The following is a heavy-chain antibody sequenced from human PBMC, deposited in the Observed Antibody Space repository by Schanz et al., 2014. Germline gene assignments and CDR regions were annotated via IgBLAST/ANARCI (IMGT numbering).Heavy chain of an antibody. Sequence: QVQLVQSGAEVKKPGASVKVSCKASGYTFIDYYMHWVRQAPGQGLEWVGWIDPNGGATNNAQMRQGRDTMTWDRHISTANMELSRLRSDDTAVHYCARENKDYDSILNKFVPYGLDLWGQGTTVTVSS. V-gene: IGHV1-2*02. CDR1: GYTFIDYY. CDR2: IDPNGGAT. CDR3: ARENKDYDSILNKFVPYGLDL. D-gene: IGHD3-3*02. J-gene: IGHJ6*02.